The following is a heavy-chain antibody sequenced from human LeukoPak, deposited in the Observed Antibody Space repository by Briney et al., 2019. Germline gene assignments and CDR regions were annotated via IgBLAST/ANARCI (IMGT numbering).Heavy chain of an antibody. CDR2: IRSEGRST. CDR3: AKDRDDYGNDC. Sequence: PGGSMRLSCAASGFSFRDFGMNWIRQAPGKGLERVTLIRSEGRSTYYADSAQGRFTISRDTSKNTLYQQMNSRRIEDTAVYYCAKDRDDYGNDCWGQGSLVTVST. J-gene: IGHJ4*02. V-gene: IGHV3-30*02. D-gene: IGHD4-11*01. CDR1: GFSFRDFG.